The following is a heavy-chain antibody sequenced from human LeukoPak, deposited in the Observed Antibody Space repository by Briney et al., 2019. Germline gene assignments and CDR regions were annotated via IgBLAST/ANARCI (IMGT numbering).Heavy chain of an antibody. CDR3: ARASYYYDTSGLGAFDI. J-gene: IGHJ3*02. V-gene: IGHV3-9*01. Sequence: PGGSLRLSCAASGFTFDDHAMYWVRQAPGKGLEWVSGINWDGSRIGYADAVKGRFTISRDSAKNSLYLQMSSLRTEDTALYYCARASYYYDTSGLGAFDIWGQGTLVTVSS. D-gene: IGHD3-22*01. CDR2: INWDGSRI. CDR1: GFTFDDHA.